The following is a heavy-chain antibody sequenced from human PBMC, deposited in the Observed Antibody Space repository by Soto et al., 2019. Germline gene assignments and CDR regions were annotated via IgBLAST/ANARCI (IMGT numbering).Heavy chain of an antibody. V-gene: IGHV4-59*01. CDR2: LYYGRSA. D-gene: IGHD2-2*01. Sequence: QVQLQESGPGLVKPSETLSLTCAVSGDSISSYYCMWIRQPPGKGLESIGYLYYGRSANDNPSLKSRVTSSVDTSTNQCSLTLSSMTAADKAVYYCALRTMAVAPDYWGQGTLVTVSS. CDR1: GDSISSYY. CDR3: ALRTMAVAPDY. J-gene: IGHJ4*02.